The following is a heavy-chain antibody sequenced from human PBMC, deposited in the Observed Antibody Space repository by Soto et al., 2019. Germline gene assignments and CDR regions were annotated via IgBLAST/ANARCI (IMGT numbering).Heavy chain of an antibody. D-gene: IGHD4-17*01. J-gene: IGHJ6*02. CDR2: ISSSSSYI. V-gene: IGHV3-21*01. Sequence: GSLSPSVTAAGFTFSSSSMNWVRQAPGKGLEWVSSISSSSSYIYYADSVKGRFTISRDNAKNSLYLQMNSLRAEDTAVYSCARDRSAGDYWLLEYLKYYGMDRWGQGSTVTVSS. CDR3: ARDRSAGDYWLLEYLKYYGMDR. CDR1: GFTFSSSS.